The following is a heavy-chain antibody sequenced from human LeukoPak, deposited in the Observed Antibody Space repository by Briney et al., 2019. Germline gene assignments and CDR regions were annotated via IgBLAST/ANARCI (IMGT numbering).Heavy chain of an antibody. V-gene: IGHV3-21*01. D-gene: IGHD5-24*01. J-gene: IGHJ4*02. CDR3: ARERGMATESFDY. Sequence: GGSLRLSCAASGFTFSSYSMNWVRQAPGKGLEWVSSISSSSSYIYYADSVKGRFTISRDNAKNSLYLQMNSLRAEDTAVYYCARERGMATESFDYWGQGTLVTVSS. CDR1: GFTFSSYS. CDR2: ISSSSSYI.